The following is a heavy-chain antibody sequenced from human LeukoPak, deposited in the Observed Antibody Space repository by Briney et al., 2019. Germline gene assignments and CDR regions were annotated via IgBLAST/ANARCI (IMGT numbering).Heavy chain of an antibody. CDR3: ASDSQVVVGAFDI. CDR1: GYTFTSYD. CDR2: MNPNSGNT. Sequence: ASVKVSCKASGYTFTSYDINWVRQATGQGLEWMGWMNPNSGNTGYAQKFQGRVTMTRNTSISTAYMELSSLRSEDTAVYYCASDSQVVVGAFDIWGQGTMVTVSS. V-gene: IGHV1-8*01. J-gene: IGHJ3*02. D-gene: IGHD2-15*01.